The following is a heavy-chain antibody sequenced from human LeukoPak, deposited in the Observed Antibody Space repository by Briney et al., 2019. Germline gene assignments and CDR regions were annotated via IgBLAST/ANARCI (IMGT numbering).Heavy chain of an antibody. Sequence: SETLSLTCTVSGGSVSSGTYYWSWVRQPPGTRLEWIGYIYYSGTTNYNPSFKSRVTMSVDTSKNQFSLKLSSVTAADTAVYYCARYQTPIAAAGSRYAFDIWGQGTMATVSS. V-gene: IGHV4-61*01. D-gene: IGHD6-13*01. CDR2: IYYSGTT. J-gene: IGHJ3*02. CDR1: GGSVSSGTYY. CDR3: ARYQTPIAAAGSRYAFDI.